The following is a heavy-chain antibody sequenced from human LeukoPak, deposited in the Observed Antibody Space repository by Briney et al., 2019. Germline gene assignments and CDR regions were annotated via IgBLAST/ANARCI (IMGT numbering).Heavy chain of an antibody. CDR2: ISGSGGST. D-gene: IGHD3-22*01. V-gene: IGHV3-23*01. CDR3: AKGTYYYDSSGYYYSNYFDY. J-gene: IGHJ4*02. Sequence: QTGGSLRLSCAASGFTFSSYAMSWVRQAPGKGLEWVSAISGSGGSTYYADSVKGRFTIPRDNSKNTLYLQMNSLRAEDTAVYYCAKGTYYYDSSGYYYSNYFDYWGQGTPVTVSS. CDR1: GFTFSSYA.